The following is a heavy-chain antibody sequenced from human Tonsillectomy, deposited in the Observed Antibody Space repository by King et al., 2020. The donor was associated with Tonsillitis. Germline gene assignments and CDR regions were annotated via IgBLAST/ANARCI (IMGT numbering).Heavy chain of an antibody. J-gene: IGHJ4*02. CDR3: ATGGFRLFGTNY. D-gene: IGHD2-8*02. V-gene: IGHV3-30*02. CDR2: IQRDGSNI. CDR1: GFSFSNNA. Sequence: VQLVESGGGVVQPGGSLRLSCVVSGFSFSNNAMHWVRQAPGKGLEWLTFIQRDGSNIDYADSVKGRFTISRDNSKNTLYLQMNSLRPEDTALYYWATGGFRLFGTNYWGQGTLVAVSS.